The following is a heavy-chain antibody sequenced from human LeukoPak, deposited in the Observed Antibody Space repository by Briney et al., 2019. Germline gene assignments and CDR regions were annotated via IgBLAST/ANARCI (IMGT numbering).Heavy chain of an antibody. CDR3: VRLSRGAMNYHMDV. J-gene: IGHJ6*03. Sequence: GGSLRLSRAASGFTFSDHYMDWVRQAPGKGLEWVGRSRNKANRYTTTHGESVRGRFTISRDDSENSLYLQLNSLKTEDTGVYYCVRLSRGAMNYHMDVRGKGTTVTISS. D-gene: IGHD3-10*01. CDR1: GFTFSDHY. V-gene: IGHV3-72*01. CDR2: SRNKANRYTT.